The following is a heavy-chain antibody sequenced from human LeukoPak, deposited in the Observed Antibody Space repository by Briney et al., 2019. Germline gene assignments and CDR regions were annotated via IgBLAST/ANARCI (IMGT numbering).Heavy chain of an antibody. D-gene: IGHD6-19*01. CDR1: GFTFSRYG. J-gene: IGHJ4*02. CDR2: ISNDGSNE. CDR3: ARDSRGSGWYVADY. Sequence: GGSLRLSCAISGFTFSRYGMHWVRQAPGKGLEWVAVISNDGSNEYYGDSVKGRFTISRDNSKNTLYLQMNSLRAEDTAVYYCARDSRGSGWYVADYWGQGILVTVSS. V-gene: IGHV3-30*03.